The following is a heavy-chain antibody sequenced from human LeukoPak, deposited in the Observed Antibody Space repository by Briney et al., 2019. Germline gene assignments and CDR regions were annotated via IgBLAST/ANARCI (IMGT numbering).Heavy chain of an antibody. V-gene: IGHV3-30*18. Sequence: GGSLRLSCAASGFTFSNYDIHWVRQAPGKGLEWVAIISYDGSNEYYADSVKGRFTISSDNSKNTQCLQVNSLRAEDTAVYYCAKWGVAARREDFDYWGQGTLVTVSS. CDR1: GFTFSNYD. CDR3: AKWGVAARREDFDY. CDR2: ISYDGSNE. D-gene: IGHD6-6*01. J-gene: IGHJ4*02.